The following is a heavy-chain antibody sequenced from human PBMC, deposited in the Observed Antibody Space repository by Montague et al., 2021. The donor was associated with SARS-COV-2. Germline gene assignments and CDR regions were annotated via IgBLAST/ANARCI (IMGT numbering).Heavy chain of an antibody. CDR1: GGSFSGYY. CDR2: IHHSGST. CDR3: ARATLGITMIVVVMNAIDYYFDY. V-gene: IGHV4-34*01. J-gene: IGHJ4*02. Sequence: SETLSLTCAVYGGSFSGYYWSWIRQPPGKGLEWIGEIHHSGSTNYNPSLKSRVTISVDTSKNQFSLKLSSVTAADTAVYYCARATLGITMIVVVMNAIDYYFDYWGQGTLVTVSS. D-gene: IGHD3-22*01.